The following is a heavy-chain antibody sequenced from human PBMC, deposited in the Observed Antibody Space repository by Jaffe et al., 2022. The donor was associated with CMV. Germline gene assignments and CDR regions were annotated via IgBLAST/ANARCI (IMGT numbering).Heavy chain of an antibody. CDR1: GDSIRSYF. Sequence: QVQLQESGPGLVKPSETLSLTCTVSGDSIRSYFWSWIRQSPGKGLEWIGFIYYGGSTGYNPSLKSRVTMSLDTAKNQCSLKLSSVTAADTAVYYCARVRSTSWHNWFDSWGQGTLVTVSS. V-gene: IGHV4-59*01. D-gene: IGHD1-26*01. CDR2: IYYGGST. J-gene: IGHJ5*01. CDR3: ARVRSTSWHNWFDS.